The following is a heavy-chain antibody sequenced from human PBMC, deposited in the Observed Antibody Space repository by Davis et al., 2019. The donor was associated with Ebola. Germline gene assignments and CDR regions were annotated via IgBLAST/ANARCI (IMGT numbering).Heavy chain of an antibody. D-gene: IGHD2-15*01. CDR3: ARVLGYCSGGSCYSEYYYGMDV. CDR1: GGSFSGYY. J-gene: IGHJ6*02. CDR2: INHSGST. Sequence: PSETLSLTCAVYGGSFSGYYWSWIRQPPGKGLEWIGEINHSGSTNYNPSLKSRVTISVDTSKNQFSLKLSSVAAADTAVYYCARVLGYCSGGSCYSEYYYGMDVWGQGTTVTVSS. V-gene: IGHV4-34*01.